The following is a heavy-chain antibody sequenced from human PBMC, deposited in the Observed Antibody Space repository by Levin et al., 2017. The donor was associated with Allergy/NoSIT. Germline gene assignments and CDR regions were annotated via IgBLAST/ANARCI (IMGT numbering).Heavy chain of an antibody. Sequence: SETLSLTCTVSGGSISGGGYYWSWIRQHPGKGLEWLGHIYNSGGAYYNPSLESRLHISADTSKNQFSLNLTSVTAADTTVYYCARVAPFAMVRGATPHVFDTLGQGTMLTVSS. J-gene: IGHJ3*02. CDR1: GGSISGGGYY. CDR3: ARVAPFAMVRGATPHVFDT. CDR2: IYNSGGA. D-gene: IGHD3-10*01. V-gene: IGHV4-31*03.